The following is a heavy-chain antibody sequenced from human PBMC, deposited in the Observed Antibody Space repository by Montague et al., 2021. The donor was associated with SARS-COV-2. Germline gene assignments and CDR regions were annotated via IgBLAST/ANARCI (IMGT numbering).Heavy chain of an antibody. J-gene: IGHJ6*02. D-gene: IGHD6-13*01. Sequence: SETLSLICTVSGGSISSSSYYWGWIRQPPGKGLEWIGSIYYSGSTYYNPSLKSRVTISVDTSKNQFSLKLSSVTAAGTAVYYCARVGRQQLVRLSGMDVWGQGTTVTVSS. CDR3: ARVGRQQLVRLSGMDV. V-gene: IGHV4-39*07. CDR1: GGSISSSSYY. CDR2: IYYSGST.